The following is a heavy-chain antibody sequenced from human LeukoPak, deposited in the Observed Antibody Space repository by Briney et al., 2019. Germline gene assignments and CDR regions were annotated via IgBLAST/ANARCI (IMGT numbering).Heavy chain of an antibody. CDR3: ARENTAMGTFDY. D-gene: IGHD5-18*01. J-gene: IGHJ4*02. CDR2: ISSSSSYI. Sequence: GGSLRLSCAASGFTFSSYSMNWVRQAPGKGLEWVSSISSSSSYIYYADSVRGRFTISRDNAKNSLYLQINSLRAEDTAVYYCARENTAMGTFDYWGQGTLVTVSS. CDR1: GFTFSSYS. V-gene: IGHV3-21*01.